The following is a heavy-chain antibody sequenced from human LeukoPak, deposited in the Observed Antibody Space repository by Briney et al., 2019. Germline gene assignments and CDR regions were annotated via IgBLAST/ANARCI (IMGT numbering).Heavy chain of an antibody. CDR2: IYHSGST. J-gene: IGHJ5*02. Sequence: SQTLSLTCAVSGASISSGGYSWSWIRQPPGKGLEWIGYIYHSGSTYYNPSLKSRVTMSVDRSKNQFSLKLSSVTAADTTVYYCARAGSCSGGSCYFWFDPWGQGTLVTVSS. CDR1: GASISSGGYS. V-gene: IGHV4-30-2*01. CDR3: ARAGSCSGGSCYFWFDP. D-gene: IGHD2-15*01.